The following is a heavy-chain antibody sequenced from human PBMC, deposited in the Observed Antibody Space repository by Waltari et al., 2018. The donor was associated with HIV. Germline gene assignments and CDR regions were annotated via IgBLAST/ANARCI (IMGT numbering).Heavy chain of an antibody. CDR2: IWSDGYNK. J-gene: IGHJ3*02. D-gene: IGHD3-16*01. V-gene: IGHV3-33*06. CDR3: VKERGPFNGFDI. Sequence: QVYLMESGGGVVQPVGSLKLSCAASGFPFSRSGMHWVRQAPGKGLEWVAVIWSDGYNKFYADSVRGRFTFSRDNSKYTLSLQMNSLRAEDTALYYCVKERGPFNGFDIWGQGTMVTVSS. CDR1: GFPFSRSG.